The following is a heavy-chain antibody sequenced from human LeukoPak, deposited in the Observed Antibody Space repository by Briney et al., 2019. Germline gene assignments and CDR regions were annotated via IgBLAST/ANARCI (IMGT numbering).Heavy chain of an antibody. CDR1: GFSLSTSGMC. Sequence: SGPTLVNPTQTLTLTCTFSGFSLSTSGMCVSWICQPPGKALEWLARIDWDDDKYYSTSLKTRLTISKDTPKNQVVLTMTNMDPVDTATYYCARMYYYDSSGYYYNFDYWGQGTLVTVSS. J-gene: IGHJ4*02. D-gene: IGHD3-22*01. V-gene: IGHV2-70*11. CDR2: IDWDDDK. CDR3: ARMYYYDSSGYYYNFDY.